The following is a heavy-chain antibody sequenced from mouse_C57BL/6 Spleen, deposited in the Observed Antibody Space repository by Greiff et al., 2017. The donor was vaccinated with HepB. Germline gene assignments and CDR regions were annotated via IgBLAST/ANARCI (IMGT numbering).Heavy chain of an antibody. Sequence: EVKLMESGGGLVKPGGSLKLSCAASGFTFSDYGMHWVRQAPEKGLEWVAYISSGSSTIYYAETVKGRFPISRDNAKNTLFLQMTSLRSEDTAMYYCARGYYDYDFAYWGQGTLVTVSA. V-gene: IGHV5-17*01. CDR1: GFTFSDYG. CDR2: ISSGSSTI. J-gene: IGHJ3*01. D-gene: IGHD2-4*01. CDR3: ARGYYDYDFAY.